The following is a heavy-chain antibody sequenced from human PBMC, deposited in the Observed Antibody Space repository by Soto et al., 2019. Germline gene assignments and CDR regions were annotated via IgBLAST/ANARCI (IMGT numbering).Heavy chain of an antibody. D-gene: IGHD3-22*01. CDR2: ISGSGGST. V-gene: IGHV3-23*01. J-gene: IGHJ4*02. Sequence: GSLRLSCAASGFPFSSYAMSWVRQAPGKGLEWVSAISGSGGSTYYADSVKGRFTISRDNSKNTLYLQMNSLRAEDTAVYYCAKDTKPNYYDSSGYYETPNYSEYWGQGNMVIVSP. CDR3: AKDTKPNYYDSSGYYETPNYSEY. CDR1: GFPFSSYA.